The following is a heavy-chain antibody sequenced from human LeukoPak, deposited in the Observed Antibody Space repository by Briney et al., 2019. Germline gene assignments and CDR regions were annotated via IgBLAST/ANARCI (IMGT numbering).Heavy chain of an antibody. V-gene: IGHV3-53*01. CDR2: IGGSGTST. D-gene: IGHD6-13*01. CDR1: GFTVSSNY. CDR3: ARDLGYSSSWPKYFQH. J-gene: IGHJ1*01. Sequence: GGSLRLSCTASGFTVSSNYMSWVRQAPGKGLEWVSGIGGSGTSTHYADSVKGRFTISRDNSKNTLYLQMNSLRAEDTAVYYCARDLGYSSSWPKYFQHWGQGTLVTVSS.